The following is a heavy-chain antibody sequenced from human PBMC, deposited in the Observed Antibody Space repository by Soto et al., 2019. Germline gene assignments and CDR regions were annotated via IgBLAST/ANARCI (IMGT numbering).Heavy chain of an antibody. D-gene: IGHD3-9*01. V-gene: IGHV1-3*01. Sequence: ASVKVSCKAPGYTFASYAMHWVRQAPGQRLEWMGWINAGNGNTKYSQKFQGRVTITRDTSASTAYMELSSLRSEDTAVYYCARSGLVRYFQHWGQGTLVTVSS. CDR3: ARSGLVRYFQH. CDR1: GYTFASYA. CDR2: INAGNGNT. J-gene: IGHJ1*01.